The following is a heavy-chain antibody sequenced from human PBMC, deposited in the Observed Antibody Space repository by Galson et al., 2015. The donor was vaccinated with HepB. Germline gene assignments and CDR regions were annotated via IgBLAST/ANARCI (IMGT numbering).Heavy chain of an antibody. CDR3: TTERIVVVPAAMGGGRWFDP. J-gene: IGHJ5*02. D-gene: IGHD2-2*01. CDR1: GFTFSNAW. Sequence: SLRLSCAASGFTFSNAWMSWVRQAPGKGPEWVGRIKSKADGGTTDYAAPVKDRITISRDDSKNTLYLQMNSLKTEDTAVYYCTTERIVVVPAAMGGGRWFDPWGQGTLVTVSS. CDR2: IKSKADGGTT. V-gene: IGHV3-15*01.